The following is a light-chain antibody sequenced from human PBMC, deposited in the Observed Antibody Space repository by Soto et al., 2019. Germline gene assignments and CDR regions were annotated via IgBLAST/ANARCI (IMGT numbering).Light chain of an antibody. CDR1: QSVSSSY. J-gene: IGKJ1*01. V-gene: IGKV3-15*01. CDR3: QQYNNWWT. CDR2: GAS. Sequence: PGERVTLSCRASQSVSSSYLTWYQQKPGQAPRLLIYGASTRATGISARFSGSGSGTEFTLTISSLQSEDFGVYYCQQYNNWWTFGQGTKVDIK.